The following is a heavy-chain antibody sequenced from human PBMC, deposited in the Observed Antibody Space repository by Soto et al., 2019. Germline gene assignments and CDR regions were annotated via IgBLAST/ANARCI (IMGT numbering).Heavy chain of an antibody. D-gene: IGHD3-10*01. J-gene: IGHJ4*02. V-gene: IGHV1-46*03. CDR3: SRVDPGETSPFDH. CDR2: INPAGGST. Sequence: ASVKVSCKASGYSFSNNYVVWVRQAPGQGLEWMGWINPAGGSTTFAQKFQDRVTMTRDTSTSTVYMEVSSLRSEDTAVYYCSRVDPGETSPFDHWGQGTLVTVSS. CDR1: GYSFSNNY.